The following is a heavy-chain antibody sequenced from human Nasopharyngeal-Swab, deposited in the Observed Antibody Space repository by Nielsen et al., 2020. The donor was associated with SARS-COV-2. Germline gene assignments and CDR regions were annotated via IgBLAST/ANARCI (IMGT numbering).Heavy chain of an antibody. J-gene: IGHJ4*02. D-gene: IGHD6-19*01. V-gene: IGHV7-4-1*02. CDR3: ARVGLAGKNSDY. CDR2: INTNTGNP. Sequence: WVRQAPGQGLEYMGWINTNTGNPTYAQGFTGRFVFSLDTPVSTAYLQISTLEAEDTAVYYCARVGLAGKNSDYWGQGTLVTVSS.